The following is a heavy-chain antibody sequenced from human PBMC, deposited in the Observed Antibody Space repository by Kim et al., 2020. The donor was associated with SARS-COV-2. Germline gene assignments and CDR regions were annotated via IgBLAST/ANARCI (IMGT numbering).Heavy chain of an antibody. Sequence: GGSLRLSCAASGSNFTNAWMNWVRLAPGKGLEWVGLIKSKTDGGTADYAAPVKGRFTISRDDSKETLYLQMNSLKIEDTAIYYCKDDLDYWGQGTLVTVSS. D-gene: IGHD3-3*01. CDR1: GSNFTNAW. J-gene: IGHJ4*02. CDR3: KDDLDY. V-gene: IGHV3-15*01. CDR2: IKSKTDGGTA.